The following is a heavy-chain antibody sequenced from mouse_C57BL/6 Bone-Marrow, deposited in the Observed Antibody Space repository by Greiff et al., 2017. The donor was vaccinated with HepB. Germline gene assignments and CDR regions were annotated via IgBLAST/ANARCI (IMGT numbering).Heavy chain of an antibody. J-gene: IGHJ2*01. Sequence: QVQLQQSGAELMKPGASVKLSCKATGYTFTGYWIEWVKQRHGHGLEWIGEILPGRGSTNYNEKFKGKATFTADTSSNTAYMQLSSLTTEDSAIYYCAISNWEGVGYWGQGTTLTVSS. CDR3: AISNWEGVGY. CDR2: ILPGRGST. D-gene: IGHD4-1*02. CDR1: GYTFTGYW. V-gene: IGHV1-9*01.